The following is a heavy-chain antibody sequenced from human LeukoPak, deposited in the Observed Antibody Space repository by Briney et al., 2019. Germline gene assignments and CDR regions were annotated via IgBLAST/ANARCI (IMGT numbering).Heavy chain of an antibody. D-gene: IGHD1-26*01. J-gene: IGHJ4*02. CDR1: GFTFDDYA. Sequence: GGSLRLSCAASGFTFDDYAMHWVRQAPGKGLVWVSRINFDGSTTNYADSVKGRFTISRDNAKNTLYLQMNSLRAEDTAVYYCGRGAGGSYYLDYWGQGALVTVSS. CDR2: INFDGSTT. CDR3: GRGAGGSYYLDY. V-gene: IGHV3-74*01.